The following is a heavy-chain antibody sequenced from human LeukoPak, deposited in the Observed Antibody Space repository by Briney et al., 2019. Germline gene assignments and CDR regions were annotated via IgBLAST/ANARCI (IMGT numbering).Heavy chain of an antibody. Sequence: QPGGSLRLSCADSGLTISNNWMSWVRQAPGKGPEWVANIKLDGSEQYYMDSVKGRFTISRDNGKNVLYLQMSSLRVEDAAVYYCVAGDGLLGDYWGQGTLVTVSS. CDR3: VAGDGLLGDY. D-gene: IGHD2-21*01. J-gene: IGHJ4*02. V-gene: IGHV3-7*01. CDR1: GLTISNNW. CDR2: IKLDGSEQ.